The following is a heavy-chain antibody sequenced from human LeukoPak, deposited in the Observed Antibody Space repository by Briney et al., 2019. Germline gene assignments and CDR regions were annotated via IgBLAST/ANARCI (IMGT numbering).Heavy chain of an antibody. D-gene: IGHD4-17*01. CDR2: IIPLFHTA. Sequence: SVKVSCKSSGGVFSSYAVTWVRQAPGQGLEWMGGIIPLFHTADYAQQFRDRVTITADESTTTVYMDLGSLTPEDTAVYYCARTRPGSVTTPNSDAFDVWGQGTMVSVSS. J-gene: IGHJ3*01. V-gene: IGHV1-69*13. CDR3: ARTRPGSVTTPNSDAFDV. CDR1: GGVFSSYA.